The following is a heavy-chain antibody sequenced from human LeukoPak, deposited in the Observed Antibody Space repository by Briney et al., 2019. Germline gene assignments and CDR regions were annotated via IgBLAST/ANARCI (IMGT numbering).Heavy chain of an antibody. CDR1: GGSISSSNW. CDR2: INHSGST. D-gene: IGHD3-3*01. V-gene: IGHV4-4*02. CDR3: ARVDFWSGLPGY. Sequence: SETLSLTCAVSGGSISSSNWWSWVRQPPGKGLEWIGEINHSGSTNYNPSLKSRVTISVDTSKNQFSLKLSSVTAADTAVYYCARVDFWSGLPGYWGQGTLVTVSS. J-gene: IGHJ4*02.